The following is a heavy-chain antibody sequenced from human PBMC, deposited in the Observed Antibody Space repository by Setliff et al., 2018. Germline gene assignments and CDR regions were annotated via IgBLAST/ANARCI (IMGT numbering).Heavy chain of an antibody. CDR3: ARDNNPGYRGYWGRFDY. V-gene: IGHV4-39*07. CDR1: GGSISSSGYY. J-gene: IGHJ4*02. CDR2: IYYRGST. Sequence: SETLSLTCTVSGGSISSSGYYWGWIRQPPGKGLEWIGSIYYRGSTYYNPSLKSRVTMSVDASKNQFSLKLSSVTAADTAVYYCARDNNPGYRGYWGRFDYWGQGTLVTVSS. D-gene: IGHD3-16*02.